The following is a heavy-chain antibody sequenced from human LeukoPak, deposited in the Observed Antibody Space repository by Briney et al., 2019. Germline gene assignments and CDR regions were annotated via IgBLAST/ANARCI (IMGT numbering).Heavy chain of an antibody. D-gene: IGHD4-17*01. CDR1: GFTFSSYS. V-gene: IGHV3-21*01. Sequence: GGSLRLSCAASGFTFSSYSMNWVRQAPGKGLEWVSSISSSSSYIYYADSVRGRFTISRDNAKNSLYLQMNSLRAEDTAVYYCARDLTTVTTVWGQGTLVTVSS. CDR2: ISSSSSYI. CDR3: ARDLTTVTTV. J-gene: IGHJ4*02.